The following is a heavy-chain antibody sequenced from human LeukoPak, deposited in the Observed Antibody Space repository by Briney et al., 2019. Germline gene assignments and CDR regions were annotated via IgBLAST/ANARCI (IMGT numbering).Heavy chain of an antibody. CDR3: ARHPLYYDSSVSYGGNFDN. J-gene: IGHJ4*02. Sequence: SETLSLTCTVSGASIISANYYWNWIRQPPGKGLEWIGNIYYSGSTHSNPSLKSRVTVSVDTSKNQFSLRLSSVTAADTAVYYWARHPLYYDSSVSYGGNFDNGGQGTLATASS. CDR2: IYYSGST. D-gene: IGHD3-22*01. V-gene: IGHV4-39*01. CDR1: GASIISANYY.